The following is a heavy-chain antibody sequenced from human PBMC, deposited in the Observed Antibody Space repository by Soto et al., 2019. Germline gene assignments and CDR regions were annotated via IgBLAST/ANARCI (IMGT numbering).Heavy chain of an antibody. V-gene: IGHV1-18*04. CDR3: ARDRNDFWSGYYTARHYYGMDV. CDR1: GYTFTSYG. J-gene: IGHJ6*02. D-gene: IGHD3-3*01. CDR2: ISAYNGNT. Sequence: QVQLVQSGAEVKKPGASVKVSCKASGYTFTSYGISWVRQAPGQGLEWMGWISAYNGNTNYAQKLQGRVTMTTDTSTSPAYMELRSLRSDDTAVYYCARDRNDFWSGYYTARHYYGMDVWGQGTTVTVSS.